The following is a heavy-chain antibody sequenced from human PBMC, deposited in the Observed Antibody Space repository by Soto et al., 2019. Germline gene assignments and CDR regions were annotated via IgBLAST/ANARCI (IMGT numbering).Heavy chain of an antibody. CDR3: ASSYELYPGGITIFNWFDP. CDR1: GGSLSSSSYY. J-gene: IGHJ5*02. D-gene: IGHD3-3*01. V-gene: IGHV4-39*01. CDR2: IYYSGST. Sequence: SETLSLTCTVSGGSLSSSSYYWGWIRQPPGKGLEWIGSIYYSGSTYYNPSLKSRVTISVDTSKNQFSLKLSSVTAADTAVYYCASSYELYPGGITIFNWFDPWGQGTLVNVSS.